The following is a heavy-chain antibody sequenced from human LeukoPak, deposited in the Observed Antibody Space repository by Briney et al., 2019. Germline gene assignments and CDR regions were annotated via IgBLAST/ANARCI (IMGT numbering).Heavy chain of an antibody. CDR2: ISGNGGST. CDR3: AKGDYGDYEYAFDI. Sequence: GGSLRLSCAASGFTFTSYSMSWVRQAPGKGLEWVSAISGNGGSTNYADSVKGRFTISRDNSKNTLYMQMNSLRAEDTAVYYCAKGDYGDYEYAFDIWGQGTMVTVSS. J-gene: IGHJ3*02. D-gene: IGHD4-17*01. CDR1: GFTFTSYS. V-gene: IGHV3-23*01.